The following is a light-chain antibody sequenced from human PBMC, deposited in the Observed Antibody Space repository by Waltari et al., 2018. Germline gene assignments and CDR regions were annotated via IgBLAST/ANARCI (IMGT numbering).Light chain of an antibody. J-gene: IGKJ4*01. CDR1: QSISTY. V-gene: IGKV1-39*01. Sequence: DIQLTQSPSSLSASVGDRVTITCRASQSISTYLSWYQQKPGKAPKLLIYAASRLHSGVPSRFSGSGSGTDFTLTISSLQPEDFATYYCQQGYSIPPRLTFGGGTKVEI. CDR2: AAS. CDR3: QQGYSIPPRLT.